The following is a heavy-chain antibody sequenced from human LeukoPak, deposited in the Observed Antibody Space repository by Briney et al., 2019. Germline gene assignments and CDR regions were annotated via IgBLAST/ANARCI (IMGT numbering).Heavy chain of an antibody. CDR1: GYTFTSYG. V-gene: IGHV1-69*05. CDR3: ASRWGLDSSKLHERDYYYYYMDV. D-gene: IGHD6-13*01. J-gene: IGHJ6*03. Sequence: GASVKVSCKASGYTFTSYGISWVRQAPGQGLEWMGGIIPIFGTANYAQKFQGRVTITTDESTSTAYMELSSLRSEDTAVYYCASRWGLDSSKLHERDYYYYYMDVWGKGTTVTVSS. CDR2: IIPIFGTA.